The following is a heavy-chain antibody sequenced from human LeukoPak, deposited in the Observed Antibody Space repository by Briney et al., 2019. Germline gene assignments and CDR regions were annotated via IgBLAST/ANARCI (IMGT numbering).Heavy chain of an antibody. CDR2: IYQSGRT. J-gene: IGHJ3*01. D-gene: IGHD3-3*01. CDR3: ANEWSAFDF. CDR1: GDSKSYHK. Sequence: SETLSLTCTVSGDSKSYHKWNWVRQSAGKGLEWIGYIYQSGRTNYNPSLKSRVTISVDTSKNQFSLQLRSVTAADTAVYYCANEWSAFDFWGQGTMVTVSS. V-gene: IGHV4-59*11.